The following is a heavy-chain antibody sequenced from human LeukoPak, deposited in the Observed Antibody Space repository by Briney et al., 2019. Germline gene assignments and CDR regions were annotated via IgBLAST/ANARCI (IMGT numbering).Heavy chain of an antibody. Sequence: ASVKVSCKASGYTFTSYGISWVRQAPGQGLEWMGWISAYNGNTNYAQKPQGRVTMTTDTSTSTAYMELRSLRSDDTAVYYCARDTKTGIAAAGSFDYWGQGTLVTVSS. CDR1: GYTFTSYG. CDR3: ARDTKTGIAAAGSFDY. D-gene: IGHD6-13*01. V-gene: IGHV1-18*01. CDR2: ISAYNGNT. J-gene: IGHJ4*02.